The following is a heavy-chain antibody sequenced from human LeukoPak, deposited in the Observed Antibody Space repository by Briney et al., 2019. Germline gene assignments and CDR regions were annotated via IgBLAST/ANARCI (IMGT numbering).Heavy chain of an antibody. CDR2: VYPGDSES. Sequence: GESLKISCKGSGYSFSTYWIGWVRQKPGKGLEWMGIVYPGDSESRYSPSFQGQVSISADRFISTASLQRSSLQASDTAVYYCARMGLVNGFDIWGQGTMVTVSS. J-gene: IGHJ3*02. CDR3: ARMGLVNGFDI. V-gene: IGHV5-51*01. CDR1: GYSFSTYW. D-gene: IGHD4-23*01.